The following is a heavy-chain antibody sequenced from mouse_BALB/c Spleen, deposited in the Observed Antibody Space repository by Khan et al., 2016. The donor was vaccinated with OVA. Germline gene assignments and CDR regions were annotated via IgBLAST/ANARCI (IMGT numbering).Heavy chain of an antibody. Sequence: QVQLQQPGAELVRPGASVKLSCKASGYTFTSYWINWVKQRPGQGLEWIGNIYPSDSYPTYNHKFKDKATLTVDKSSSTAYMQLSSPTSEDSAVYYCTRHGSSYDAMDYWGQGTSVTVSS. D-gene: IGHD1-1*01. CDR1: GYTFTSYW. J-gene: IGHJ4*01. V-gene: IGHV1-69*02. CDR2: IYPSDSYP. CDR3: TRHGSSYDAMDY.